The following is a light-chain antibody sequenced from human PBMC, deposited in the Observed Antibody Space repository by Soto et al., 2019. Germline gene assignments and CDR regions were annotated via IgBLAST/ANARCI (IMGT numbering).Light chain of an antibody. CDR3: QQYHQWPLT. V-gene: IGKV3D-15*01. Sequence: EIVMTQSPAPLSLSPGERATLSCRASQGVSSNLAWYQQKPGQAPRLLIYAASTRAAGVPARFSGSGSGTEFTLTISSLQSEDFTVYYCQQYHQWPLTFGGGTKVEI. CDR2: AAS. J-gene: IGKJ4*01. CDR1: QGVSSN.